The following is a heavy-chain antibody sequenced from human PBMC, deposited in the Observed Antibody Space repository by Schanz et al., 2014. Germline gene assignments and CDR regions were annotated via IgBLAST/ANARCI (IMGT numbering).Heavy chain of an antibody. V-gene: IGHV3-48*01. D-gene: IGHD3-10*01. CDR3: ARDFDDRRGYGSGYCLGDCMDV. CDR2: IGTNSSTR. Sequence: EVRLVESGGGLVQPGGSLRLSCEASGFDFNSYSMNWVRQVPGRGLEWLSCIGTNSSTRHYADSVKGRVTISRDNAKNSVSLQMRRLRVEDTAVYYCARDFDDRRGYGSGYCLGDCMDVWGQGATVTVSS. J-gene: IGHJ6*02. CDR1: GFDFNSYS.